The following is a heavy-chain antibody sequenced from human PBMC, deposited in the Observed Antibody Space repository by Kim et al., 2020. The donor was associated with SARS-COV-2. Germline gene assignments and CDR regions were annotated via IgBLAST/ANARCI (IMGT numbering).Heavy chain of an antibody. V-gene: IGHV3-49*03. CDR2: IRSKVHGGTT. Sequence: GGSLRLSCTTSGFTFGDYAMSWFRQGPGKGLEWVGLIRSKVHGGTTEYAASVKGKFTISRDDSRSVAYLQMNSLQTEDTAVYYCSRGLYDYWGQGTLVTVST. CDR1: GFTFGDYA. CDR3: SRGLYDY. D-gene: IGHD3-16*01. J-gene: IGHJ4*02.